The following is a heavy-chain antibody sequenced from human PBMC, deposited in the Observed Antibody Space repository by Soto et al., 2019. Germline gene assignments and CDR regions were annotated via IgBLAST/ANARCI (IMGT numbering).Heavy chain of an antibody. CDR1: GDSIKTQY. CDR2: IYPILDT. J-gene: IGHJ2*01. CDR3: VRENRAGDWYLHL. Sequence: QVPLQESGPRLLRPSETLSLTCTVSGDSIKTQYWSWIRQSAVKGLEWLGSIYPILDTEYNLSLKSRLIISADPSKGDIYLRLTSVTAADTAVYYCVRENRAGDWYLHLWGRGTLVAVSA. V-gene: IGHV4-4*07. D-gene: IGHD3-10*01.